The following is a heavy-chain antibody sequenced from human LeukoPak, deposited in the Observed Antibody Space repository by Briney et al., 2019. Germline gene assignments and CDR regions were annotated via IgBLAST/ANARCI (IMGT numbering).Heavy chain of an antibody. D-gene: IGHD3-10*01. Sequence: SETLSLTCAVYGGSFSGYYWSWIRPPPGKGLEWIGEINHSGSTNYNPSLKSRVTISVDTSKNQFSLKLSSVTAADTAVYYCARDLWFGESRVDYYGMDVWGQGTTVTISS. CDR2: INHSGST. V-gene: IGHV4-34*01. J-gene: IGHJ6*02. CDR1: GGSFSGYY. CDR3: ARDLWFGESRVDYYGMDV.